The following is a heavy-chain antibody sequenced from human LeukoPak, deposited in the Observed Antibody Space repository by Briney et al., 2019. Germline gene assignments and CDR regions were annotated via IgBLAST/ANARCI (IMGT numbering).Heavy chain of an antibody. CDR3: ARPRYSAYDLAIDY. J-gene: IGHJ4*02. CDR2: ISSDGSST. CDR1: GFTFSSDW. D-gene: IGHD5-12*01. V-gene: IGHV3-74*01. Sequence: GGSLRLSCAASGFTFSSDWMHWVHQTPGKGLVWVSRISSDGSSTSYADPVKGRFSISRDNAKNTLYLQMNSLRAEDTGVYYCARPRYSAYDLAIDYWGQGTLVTVSS.